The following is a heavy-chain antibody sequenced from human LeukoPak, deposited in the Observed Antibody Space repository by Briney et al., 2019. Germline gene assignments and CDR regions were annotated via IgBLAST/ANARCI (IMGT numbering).Heavy chain of an antibody. CDR3: ARGGATTFSRFDY. D-gene: IGHD1-26*01. Sequence: GASVKVSCKASGGTFSSYAISWVRQAPGQGLEWMGGIIPIFDTANYAQKFQGRVTITADESTSTAYVELSSLRSEDTAVYYCARGGATTFSRFDYWGQGTLVTVSS. J-gene: IGHJ4*02. V-gene: IGHV1-69*13. CDR2: IIPIFDTA. CDR1: GGTFSSYA.